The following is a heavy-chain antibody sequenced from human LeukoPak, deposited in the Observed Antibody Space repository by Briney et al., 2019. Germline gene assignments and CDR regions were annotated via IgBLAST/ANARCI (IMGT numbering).Heavy chain of an antibody. CDR3: AREEYGFDP. Sequence: ASVKVSCKASGYTFTGYYLHWVRQAPAQGLEWMGWINPKSGGTNYAQKFQGRVTMTRDKSIHTAYMELSRLSSDDTAVYYCAREEYGFDPWGQGTLVTVSS. CDR2: INPKSGGT. CDR1: GYTFTGYY. V-gene: IGHV1-2*02. J-gene: IGHJ5*02. D-gene: IGHD2-2*01.